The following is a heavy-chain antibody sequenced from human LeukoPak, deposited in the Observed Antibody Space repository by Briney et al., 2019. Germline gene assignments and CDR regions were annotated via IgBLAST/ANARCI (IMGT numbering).Heavy chain of an antibody. D-gene: IGHD3-10*01. J-gene: IGHJ6*03. CDR3: ARGEGQVHYYYYMDV. CDR2: INPSGGST. CDR1: GYTFTSYY. Sequence: ASVKVSCKASGYTFTSYYMHWVRQAPGQGREGMGIINPSGGSTSYAQKFQGRVTMTRDMSTSTVYMELSSLRSEDTAVYYCARGEGQVHYYYYMDVRGKGTTVTVSS. V-gene: IGHV1-46*01.